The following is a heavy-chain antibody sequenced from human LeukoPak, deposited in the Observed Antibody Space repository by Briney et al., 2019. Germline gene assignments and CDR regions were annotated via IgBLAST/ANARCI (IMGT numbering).Heavy chain of an antibody. CDR2: INHSGST. CDR1: GGSFSGYY. D-gene: IGHD1-26*01. V-gene: IGHV4-34*01. J-gene: IGHJ4*02. Sequence: SETLSLTCAVYGGSFSGYYWSWIRQPPGKGLEWIGEINHSGSTNYNPSLKSRVTISVDTSKNQFSLKLSSVTAADTAVYYCARWGSGSYYDPFDYWGQGTLVTVSS. CDR3: ARWGSGSYYDPFDY.